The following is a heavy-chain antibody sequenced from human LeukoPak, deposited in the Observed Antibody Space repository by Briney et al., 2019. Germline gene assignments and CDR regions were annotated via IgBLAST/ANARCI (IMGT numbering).Heavy chain of an antibody. J-gene: IGHJ4*02. D-gene: IGHD5-18*01. CDR3: ARDGKVVTGTAMVTSFDY. Sequence: GGSLRLSCAASGFTFSSYSMNWVRQAPGKGLEWVSYISSSSSTICYADSVKGRFTISRDNAKNSLYLQMNSLRAEDTAVYYCARDGKVVTGTAMVTSFDYWGQGTLVTVSS. CDR1: GFTFSSYS. CDR2: ISSSSSTI. V-gene: IGHV3-48*04.